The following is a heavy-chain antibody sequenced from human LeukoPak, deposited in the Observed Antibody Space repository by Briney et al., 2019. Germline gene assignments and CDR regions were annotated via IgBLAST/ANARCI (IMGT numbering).Heavy chain of an antibody. Sequence: GGSLRLSCAASGFTFSNYAMHWVRQAPGKGLEWVSGITGSGLRTYYGAPVKGRFTISRDDSKNTLYLQMNSLKTEDTAVYYCTTEYNFNYYDSSGYYYWGQGTLVTVSS. CDR3: TTEYNFNYYDSSGYYY. V-gene: IGHV3-23*02. J-gene: IGHJ4*02. D-gene: IGHD3-22*01. CDR2: ITGSGLRT. CDR1: GFTFSNYA.